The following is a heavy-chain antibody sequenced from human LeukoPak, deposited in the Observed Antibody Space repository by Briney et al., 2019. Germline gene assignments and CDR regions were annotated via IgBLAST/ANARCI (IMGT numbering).Heavy chain of an antibody. CDR1: GFTFDDYG. D-gene: IGHD3-3*01. V-gene: IGHV3-20*04. CDR3: ARDSGTIFGVVTAPGDF. J-gene: IGHJ4*02. Sequence: GGSLRLSCAVSGFTFDDYGMSWVRQAPGKGLEWVSGINWNGGSTGYTDSVKGRFTTSRDNARNSLYLQMNSLRAEDTALYYCARDSGTIFGVVTAPGDFWGQGTLVTVSS. CDR2: INWNGGST.